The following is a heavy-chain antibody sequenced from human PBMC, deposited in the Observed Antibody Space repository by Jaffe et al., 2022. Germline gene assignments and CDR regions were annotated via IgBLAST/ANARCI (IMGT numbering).Heavy chain of an antibody. CDR2: ISGSGGST. Sequence: EVQLLESGGGLVQPGGSLRLSCAASGFTFSSYAMSWVRQAPGKGLEWVSAISGSGGSTYYADSVKGRFTISRDNSKNTLYLQMNSLRAEDTAVYYCAKGDYGDYYYYYYMDVWGKGTTVTVSS. J-gene: IGHJ6*03. CDR1: GFTFSSYA. V-gene: IGHV3-23*01. D-gene: IGHD4-17*01. CDR3: AKGDYGDYYYYYYMDV.